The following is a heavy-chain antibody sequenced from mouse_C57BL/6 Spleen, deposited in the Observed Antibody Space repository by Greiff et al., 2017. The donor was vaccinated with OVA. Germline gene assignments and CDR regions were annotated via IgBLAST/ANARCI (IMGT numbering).Heavy chain of an antibody. J-gene: IGHJ4*01. CDR1: GYTFTDYN. V-gene: IGHV1-18*01. D-gene: IGHD2-3*01. CDR2: INPNNGGT. Sequence: EVQLQQSGPELVKPGASVKIPCKASGYTFTDYNMDWVKQSHGKSLEWIGDINPNNGGTIYNQKFKGKATLTVEKSSSTAYMELRSLTSEDTAVYYCARWLLRRAMDDWGQGTSVTVSS. CDR3: ARWLLRRAMDD.